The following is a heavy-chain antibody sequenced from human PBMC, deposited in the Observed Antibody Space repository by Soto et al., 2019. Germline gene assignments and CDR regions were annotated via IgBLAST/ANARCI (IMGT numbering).Heavy chain of an antibody. V-gene: IGHV1-69*02. CDR3: ASSYGSGYRAFDY. D-gene: IGHD3-10*01. CDR2: INPILSIS. CDR1: GDTFTFYS. J-gene: IGHJ4*02. Sequence: QVQLVQSGAEVKKPGSSVRVSCKAAGDTFTFYSINWVRQAPGLGREWMGRINPILSISNYAQRFQGRVTMTADKSTSTAYMELSSLRSEDTAMYYCASSYGSGYRAFDYWGQGALVTVSS.